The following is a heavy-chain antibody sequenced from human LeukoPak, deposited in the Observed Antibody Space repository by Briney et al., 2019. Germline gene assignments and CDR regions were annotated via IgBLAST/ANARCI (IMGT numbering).Heavy chain of an antibody. V-gene: IGHV4-59*01. Sequence: SETLSLTCTVSGGSISSYYWSWIRQPPGKGLEWVGYIFNSGSTNYNPFLKSRVAISVDASKKQFSLKLSSVTAADTAVYYCARVNWSGYDFRGAFDIWGQGKTVTVSS. CDR3: ARVNWSGYDFRGAFDI. J-gene: IGHJ3*02. CDR2: IFNSGST. CDR1: GGSISSYY. D-gene: IGHD5-12*01.